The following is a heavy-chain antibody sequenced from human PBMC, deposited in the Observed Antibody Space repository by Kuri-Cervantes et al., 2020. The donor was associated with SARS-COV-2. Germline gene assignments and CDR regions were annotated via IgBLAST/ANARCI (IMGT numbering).Heavy chain of an antibody. Sequence: GESLKISCAASGFTFSSYSMNWVRQAPGKGLEWISSISSSSSYIYYADSVKGRFTISRDNAKNSLYLQMNSLRAGDTAMYYCARDPFRYYYYMDVWGKGTTVTVSS. D-gene: IGHD2/OR15-2a*01. CDR3: ARDPFRYYYYMDV. J-gene: IGHJ6*03. CDR1: GFTFSSYS. CDR2: ISSSSSYI. V-gene: IGHV3-21*01.